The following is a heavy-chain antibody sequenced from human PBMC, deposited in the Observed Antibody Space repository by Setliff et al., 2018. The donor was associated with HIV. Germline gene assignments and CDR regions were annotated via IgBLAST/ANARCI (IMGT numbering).Heavy chain of an antibody. V-gene: IGHV1-3*01. J-gene: IGHJ1*01. D-gene: IGHD6-19*01. CDR1: GYTFTTCA. CDR3: ARDRVAVAGKEEYFQH. Sequence: GASVKVSCKASGYTFTTCAMHWVRQAPGQRLEWMGWINAGNGNTKYSQNFQGRVTITRDTSASTAYMELTSLRSEDTAVYYCARDRVAVAGKEEYFQHWGQGTLVTVSS. CDR2: INAGNGNT.